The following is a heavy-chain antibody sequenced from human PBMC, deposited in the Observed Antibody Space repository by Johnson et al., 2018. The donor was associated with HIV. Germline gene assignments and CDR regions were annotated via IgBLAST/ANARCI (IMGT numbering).Heavy chain of an antibody. CDR3: AKDHGGIRAFDI. V-gene: IGHV3-33*06. D-gene: IGHD3-16*01. CDR2: IWYDGTNK. Sequence: QVQLVESGGGVVQPGRSLRLSCAASGFSFTRYGMHWVRQAPGKGLEWVAVIWYDGTNKYYADSVKGRFTISRDNSKNTLYLQMNSLRAEDTAVYYCAKDHGGIRAFDIWGQGTMVTVSS. CDR1: GFSFTRYG. J-gene: IGHJ3*02.